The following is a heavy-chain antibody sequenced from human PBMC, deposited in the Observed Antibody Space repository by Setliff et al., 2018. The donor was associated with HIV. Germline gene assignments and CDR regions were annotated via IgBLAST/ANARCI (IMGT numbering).Heavy chain of an antibody. V-gene: IGHV4-61*02. CDR2: IYTRGST. CDR3: ARGNNDLESFDY. Sequence: PSETLSLTCTVSGGSIDSGNYDWNWVRQPGGKGLEWIGRIYTRGSTTFNPSLKSRVRMSVDTSKNQFSLKLTSVTASDTAVYYCARGNNDLESFDYWGQGALVTVSS. CDR1: GGSIDSGNYD. J-gene: IGHJ4*02. D-gene: IGHD3-3*01.